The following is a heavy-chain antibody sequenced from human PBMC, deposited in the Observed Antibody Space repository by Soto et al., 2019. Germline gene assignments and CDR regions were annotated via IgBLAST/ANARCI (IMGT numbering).Heavy chain of an antibody. CDR3: ARDHFPHIAAAGKYGMDV. J-gene: IGHJ6*02. Sequence: GGSLRLSCAASGFTVSSNYMSWVRQAPGKGLEWVSVIYSGGSTYYADSVKGRFTVSRDNSKNTLYLQMNSLRAEDTAVYYCARDHFPHIAAAGKYGMDVWGQGTTVTVSS. V-gene: IGHV3-66*01. D-gene: IGHD6-13*01. CDR1: GFTVSSNY. CDR2: IYSGGST.